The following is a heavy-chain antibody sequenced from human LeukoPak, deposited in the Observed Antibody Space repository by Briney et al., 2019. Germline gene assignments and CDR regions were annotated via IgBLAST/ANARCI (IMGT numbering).Heavy chain of an antibody. CDR1: GGSISSYY. CDR3: ARQGGSYSPLGY. J-gene: IGHJ4*02. D-gene: IGHD1-26*01. V-gene: IGHV4-59*08. Sequence: SETLSLTCTVSGGSISSYYWSWIWQPPGKGLEWIGYIYYSGSTNYNPSLKSRVTISVDTSKNQFSLKLSSVTAADTAVYYCARQGGSYSPLGYWGQGTLVTVSS. CDR2: IYYSGST.